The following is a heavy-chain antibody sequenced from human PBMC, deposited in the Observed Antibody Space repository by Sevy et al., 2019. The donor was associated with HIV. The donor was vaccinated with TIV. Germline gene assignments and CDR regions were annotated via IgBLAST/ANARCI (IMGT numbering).Heavy chain of an antibody. V-gene: IGHV1-69*13. CDR1: GGTFSSYA. CDR2: MIPIFGTA. CDR3: ARSLRDCSSTSCYPWYYYYYGMDV. Sequence: ASVKVSCKASGGTFSSYAISWVRQAPGQGLEWMGGMIPIFGTANYAQKFQGRVTITADESTSTAYMELSSLRSEDTAVYYCARSLRDCSSTSCYPWYYYYYGMDVWGQGTTVTVSS. D-gene: IGHD2-2*01. J-gene: IGHJ6*02.